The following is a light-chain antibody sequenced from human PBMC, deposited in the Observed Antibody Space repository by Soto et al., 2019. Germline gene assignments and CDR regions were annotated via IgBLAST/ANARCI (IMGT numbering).Light chain of an antibody. Sequence: EIVLTQSPGTLSLSPGERATLSCRASQSVSGSYLAWYQQKPGQAPRLLIYDASSRATGIPDRFSGSGSGTDVTPTITRLEHADFAEEYCQQYGSSPPGTFGQGTKVEIK. CDR3: QQYGSSPPGT. V-gene: IGKV3-20*01. CDR2: DAS. CDR1: QSVSGSY. J-gene: IGKJ1*01.